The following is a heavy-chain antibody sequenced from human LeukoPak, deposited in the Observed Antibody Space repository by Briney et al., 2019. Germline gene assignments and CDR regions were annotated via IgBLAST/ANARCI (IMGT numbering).Heavy chain of an antibody. V-gene: IGHV3-23*01. J-gene: IGHJ1*01. CDR3: ARARAAYFALFQH. CDR1: GFTFTSYG. Sequence: GGSLRLSCAATGFTFTSYGMSWVRQAPGKGLEWVSGISSSGGSTFYADSVKGRFTISKDISENTLYLQMNSLRAEDTAVYFCARARAAYFALFQHWGQGSLVIVSS. D-gene: IGHD3-9*01. CDR2: ISSSGGST.